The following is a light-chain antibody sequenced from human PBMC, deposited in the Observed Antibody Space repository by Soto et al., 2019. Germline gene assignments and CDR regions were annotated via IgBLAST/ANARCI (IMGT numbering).Light chain of an antibody. V-gene: IGKV3-15*01. CDR3: QHYSNWPPET. J-gene: IGKJ1*01. CDR2: GAS. Sequence: EIVMTQSPATLSVSPGERATLSCRASQTVSSKLAWYHQKRVQAPRLLIFGASTRATGVPARFSGSGSGTEFTLTISSLQSEDYAVYYCQHYSNWPPETFGQGTKVDIK. CDR1: QTVSSK.